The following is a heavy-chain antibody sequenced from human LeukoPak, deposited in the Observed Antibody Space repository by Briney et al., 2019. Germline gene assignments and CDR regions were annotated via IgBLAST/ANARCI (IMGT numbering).Heavy chain of an antibody. D-gene: IGHD3-3*01. J-gene: IGHJ4*02. CDR3: AEGGGTNFGVITD. Sequence: ASVKVSCKTSGYTFTDYYMHWVRQAPGQGLEWMGWINPKSGGTNYAQNFQGRVTMTRDTSISTAYMELSRLRSDDTAVYFWAEGGGTNFGVITDWGQGTLVTVSS. CDR2: INPKSGGT. V-gene: IGHV1-2*02. CDR1: GYTFTDYY.